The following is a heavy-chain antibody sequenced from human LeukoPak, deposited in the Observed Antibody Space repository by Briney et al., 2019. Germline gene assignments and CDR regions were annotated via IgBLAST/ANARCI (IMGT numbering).Heavy chain of an antibody. CDR3: AKDSQVTTGLD. CDR1: GFDFSTYD. Sequence: GGSLRLSCAASGFDFSTYDMHWVRQAPGKGLEWVAFIRCDGSNKYYADSVKGRFTISRDNSKNTLYLQMNSLRAEDTAVYHCAKDSQVTTGLDWGQGTLVTVSS. CDR2: IRCDGSNK. J-gene: IGHJ4*02. D-gene: IGHD4-17*01. V-gene: IGHV3-30*02.